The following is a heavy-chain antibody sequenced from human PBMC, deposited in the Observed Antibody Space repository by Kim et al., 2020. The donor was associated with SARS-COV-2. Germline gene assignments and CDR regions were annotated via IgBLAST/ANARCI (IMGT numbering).Heavy chain of an antibody. J-gene: IGHJ4*02. Sequence: ARSVKGRFTISRDNAKNYLYLRMNSLRAEDTALYYCAKEQRGVYQSSFDYWGQGTLVTVSS. CDR3: AKEQRGVYQSSFDY. V-gene: IGHV3-9*01. D-gene: IGHD6-13*01.